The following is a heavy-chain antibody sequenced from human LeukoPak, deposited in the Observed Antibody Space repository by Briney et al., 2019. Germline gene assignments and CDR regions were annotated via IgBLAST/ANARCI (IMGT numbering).Heavy chain of an antibody. CDR1: GFTFDDYA. D-gene: IGHD3-10*01. CDR3: AKDVGSGSDYYFDY. J-gene: IGHJ4*02. V-gene: IGHV3-9*01. Sequence: GGSLRLSCAASGFTFDDYAMHWVRQAPGKGLEWVSGISWNSGSIGYADSVKGRFTISRDNAKNSLYLQMNSLRAEDPALYYCAKDVGSGSDYYFDYWGQGTLVTVSS. CDR2: ISWNSGSI.